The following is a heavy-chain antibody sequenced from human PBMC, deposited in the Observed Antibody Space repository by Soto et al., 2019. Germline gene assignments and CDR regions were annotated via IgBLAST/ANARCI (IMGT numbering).Heavy chain of an antibody. CDR3: ARDGRDGYYDYGMDV. CDR1: GGGFGISA. D-gene: IGHD1-26*01. V-gene: IGHV1-69*13. Sequence: SAKVSWEASGGGFGISAMSWVRQVPGQGLEWMGGIIPIFGTANYAQKLQGRVTITADESTSTAYMELSSLSSEDTDVYYCARDGRDGYYDYGMDVWGQGTTDTVSS. J-gene: IGHJ6*02. CDR2: IIPIFGTA.